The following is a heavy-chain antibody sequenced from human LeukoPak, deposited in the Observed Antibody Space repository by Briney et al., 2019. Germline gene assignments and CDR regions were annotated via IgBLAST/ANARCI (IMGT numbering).Heavy chain of an antibody. CDR1: GFTFGDYA. V-gene: IGHV3-49*04. Sequence: PGGSLRLSCTASGFTFGDYAMSWVRQAPGQGLEWVGFIRSKAYGGTTEYAASVKGRFTISRDDSKSIAYLQMNSLKTEDTAVYYCTRQGDDSSGYYPPEFDPWGQGTLVTVSS. D-gene: IGHD3-22*01. CDR3: TRQGDDSSGYYPPEFDP. J-gene: IGHJ5*02. CDR2: IRSKAYGGTT.